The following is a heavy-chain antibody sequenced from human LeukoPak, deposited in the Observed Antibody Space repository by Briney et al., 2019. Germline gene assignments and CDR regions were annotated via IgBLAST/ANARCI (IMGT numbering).Heavy chain of an antibody. Sequence: GESLKISCKGSGYSFTSYWIGRVRQMPGKGLEWMGIIYPGDYDTRYSPSFQGQVTISADKSLRTAYLQWSSLKASDTAMYYCARTAEGYCSGGSCYHSHYYYYMDVWGKGTTVTVSS. D-gene: IGHD2-15*01. V-gene: IGHV5-51*01. CDR2: IYPGDYDT. CDR3: ARTAEGYCSGGSCYHSHYYYYMDV. CDR1: GYSFTSYW. J-gene: IGHJ6*03.